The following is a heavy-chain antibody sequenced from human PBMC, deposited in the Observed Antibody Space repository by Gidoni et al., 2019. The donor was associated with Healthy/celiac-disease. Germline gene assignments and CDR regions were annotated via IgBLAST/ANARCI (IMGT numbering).Heavy chain of an antibody. CDR1: GFTFSSYG. J-gene: IGHJ4*02. V-gene: IGHV3-33*01. CDR2: IWYDGSNK. Sequence: QVQLVESGGGVVQPGRSLRLSCAASGFTFSSYGMHWVRQAPGKGLEWVAVIWYDGSNKYYADSVKGRFTISRDKSKNTLYLQMNSLRAEDTAVYYCARDGLASYFDYWGQGTLVTVSS. D-gene: IGHD3-3*02. CDR3: ARDGLASYFDY.